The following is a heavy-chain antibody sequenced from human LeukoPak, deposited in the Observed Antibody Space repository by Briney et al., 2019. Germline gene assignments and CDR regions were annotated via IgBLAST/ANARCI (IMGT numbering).Heavy chain of an antibody. CDR3: ARRVKTAATTAGDNWLDL. CDR1: GGYIGSYY. V-gene: IGHV4-59*08. J-gene: IGHJ5*02. CDR2: VYYSGST. D-gene: IGHD4-17*01. Sequence: SETLSLTCTVSGGYIGSYYWSWIRQPPGKGLEWIGYVYYSGSTNYNPSLKSRVTISLDTSKNQFSLNLNSVTAADTAVYYCARRVKTAATTAGDNWLDLGRQGTLVTVSS.